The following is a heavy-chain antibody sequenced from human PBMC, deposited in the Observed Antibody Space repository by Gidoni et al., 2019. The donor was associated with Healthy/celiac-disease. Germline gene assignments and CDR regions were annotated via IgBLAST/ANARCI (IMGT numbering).Heavy chain of an antibody. V-gene: IGHV4-34*01. CDR3: ARGGPETPFGY. CDR1: GGSFSGYY. CDR2: INHSGST. J-gene: IGHJ4*02. Sequence: QVQLPQLGAGLLKPSETLSLTFAVYGGSFSGYYWSWIRQPPGKGLEWIGEINHSGSTNYKTSIKSRVTISVDTSKNQFSLKLSSVTAEETAVYYCARGGPETPFGYWGQGTLVNVSS.